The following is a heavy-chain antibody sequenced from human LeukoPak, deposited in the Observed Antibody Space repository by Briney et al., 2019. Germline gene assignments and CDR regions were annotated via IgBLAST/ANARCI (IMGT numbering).Heavy chain of an antibody. J-gene: IGHJ4*02. V-gene: IGHV4-39*01. CDR1: GGSISGSSYY. CDR2: IYYSGST. Sequence: PSETLSLTCTVSGGSISGSSYYWGWIRQPPGKGLEWIGSIYYSGSTYYNPSLKSRVTISVDTSKNQFSLKLNSVTATDTAVYYCASHYGPWGQGTLVTVSS. CDR3: ASHYGP. D-gene: IGHD3-10*01.